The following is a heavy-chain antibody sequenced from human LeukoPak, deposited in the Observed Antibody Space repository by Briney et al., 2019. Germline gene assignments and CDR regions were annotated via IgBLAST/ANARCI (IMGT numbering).Heavy chain of an antibody. CDR1: GYTFTSYA. D-gene: IGHD3-16*01. CDR3: ARAPIFYGGGFQVGFAP. CDR2: INAGNGNT. Sequence: ASVRVSCKASGYTFTSYAMHWVRQAPGQRLEWMGWINAGNGNTKYSQKFQGRVTITRDTSASTAYMELSSLRSEDTAVYYCARAPIFYGGGFQVGFAPWGQGPLVTVSS. V-gene: IGHV1-3*01. J-gene: IGHJ5*02.